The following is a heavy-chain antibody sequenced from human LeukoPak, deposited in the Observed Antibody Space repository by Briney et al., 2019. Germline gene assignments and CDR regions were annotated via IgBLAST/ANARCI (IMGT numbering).Heavy chain of an antibody. CDR3: ARVSVLWFGESYYYMDV. J-gene: IGHJ6*03. V-gene: IGHV4-59*01. CDR1: GGAISSYY. CDR2: IYYSGRT. Sequence: PSETLSLTCTLSGGAISSYYWSSIRQPPRKGLERIGDIYYSGRTTYNPSLKSRVTISVDTSKNQYSLKLSSVTAADTAVYYCARVSVLWFGESYYYMDVWGKGTTVTISS. D-gene: IGHD3-10*01.